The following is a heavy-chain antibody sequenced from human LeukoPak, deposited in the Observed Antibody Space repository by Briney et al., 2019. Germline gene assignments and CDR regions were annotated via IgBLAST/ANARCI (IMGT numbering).Heavy chain of an antibody. V-gene: IGHV3-21*01. Sequence: GGSLRLSCAASGFTSSSYSMTWVRQAPGKGLEWLSSISSSSRYIYYADSVKGRITISRDNAKNSLYLQMNSLRAEDTAVYYCARESSYYYDSSGYYEGGDAFDIWGQGTMVTVAS. CDR2: ISSSSRYI. CDR3: ARESSYYYDSSGYYEGGDAFDI. D-gene: IGHD3-22*01. CDR1: GFTSSSYS. J-gene: IGHJ3*02.